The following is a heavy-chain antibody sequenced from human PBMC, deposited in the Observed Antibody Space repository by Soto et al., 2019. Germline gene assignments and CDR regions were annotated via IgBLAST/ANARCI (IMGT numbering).Heavy chain of an antibody. CDR3: AKHLTYYYDSSGRLGFDY. CDR1: GFTVSSNY. J-gene: IGHJ4*02. V-gene: IGHV3-53*01. CDR2: IYSGGST. D-gene: IGHD3-22*01. Sequence: VGSLRLSCEASGFTVSSNYMSWVRQAPGKGLEWVSVIYSGGSTYYADSVKGRFTISRDNSKNTLYLQMNSLRAEDTAVYCCAKHLTYYYDSSGRLGFDYWGQGTLVTVSS.